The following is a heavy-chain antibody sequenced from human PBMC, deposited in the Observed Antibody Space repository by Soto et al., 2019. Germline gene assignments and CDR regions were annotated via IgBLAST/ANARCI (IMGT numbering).Heavy chain of an antibody. V-gene: IGHV2-5*02. CDR3: VQSRCGGDCLQSYSSHSYYGLDV. J-gene: IGHJ6*02. CDR2: IYWDDDK. CDR1: GLSLSTTGVG. Sequence: QITLKESGPTLVKPTQTLTLTCTFSGLSLSTTGVGVGWIRQPPGKALEWLALIYWDDDKRYSPSLKSRLTITKDTSKNQVVLTMTHMDPVDTASYYCVQSRCGGDCLQSYSSHSYYGLDVGGQGTTVTVSS. D-gene: IGHD2-21*02.